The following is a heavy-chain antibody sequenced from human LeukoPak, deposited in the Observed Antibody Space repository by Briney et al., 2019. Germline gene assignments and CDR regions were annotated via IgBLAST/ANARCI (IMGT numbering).Heavy chain of an antibody. Sequence: PGGSLRLSCAASGFTFSSYNMNWVRQAPGKGLEWVSSISSSSSYIYYADSVKGRFTISRDNAKNSLYLQMNNLRAEDTAVYYCARARTDYYDSSAVGKDFDYWGQGTLVTVSS. D-gene: IGHD3-22*01. CDR3: ARARTDYYDSSAVGKDFDY. J-gene: IGHJ4*02. CDR2: ISSSSSYI. V-gene: IGHV3-21*01. CDR1: GFTFSSYN.